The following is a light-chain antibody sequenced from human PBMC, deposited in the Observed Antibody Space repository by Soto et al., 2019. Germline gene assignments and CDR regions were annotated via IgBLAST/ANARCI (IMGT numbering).Light chain of an antibody. V-gene: IGKV3-20*01. CDR2: GTS. Sequence: EIVLTQSPGTLSLSPGEGATLSCRASQSVSSSYLAWYQQKPGQAPRLLIYGTSSRATAIPDRFSGSGSGTDFTLTICRLEPEDFEVYYCQQYGSSSWTFGQGTK. J-gene: IGKJ1*01. CDR1: QSVSSSY. CDR3: QQYGSSSWT.